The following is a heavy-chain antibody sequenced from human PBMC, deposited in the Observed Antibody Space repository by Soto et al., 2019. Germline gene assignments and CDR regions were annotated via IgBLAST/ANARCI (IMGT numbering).Heavy chain of an antibody. D-gene: IGHD4-4*01. CDR3: ARDRLSAGHSYSGHYYYGMDV. J-gene: IGHJ6*02. Sequence: SETLSLTCTVSGGSISSYYWSWIRQPPGKGLEWIGYIYYSGSTNYNPSLKSRVTISVDTSKNQFSLKLSSVTAADTAVYYCARDRLSAGHSYSGHYYYGMDVWGQGTTVTVSS. CDR2: IYYSGST. V-gene: IGHV4-59*01. CDR1: GGSISSYY.